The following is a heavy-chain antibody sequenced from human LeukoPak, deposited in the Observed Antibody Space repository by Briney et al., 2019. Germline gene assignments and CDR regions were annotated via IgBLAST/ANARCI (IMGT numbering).Heavy chain of an antibody. CDR3: AKDFGGYRGD. CDR1: GFTFSNAW. Sequence: PGGALRLSCAASGFTFSNAWMNWVRQAPGKGREWVAVISYDGSNKYYADSMKGRFTISRDNSKNTLYLQMNSLRPEDTAVYYCAKDFGGYRGDWGQGTLVTVSS. V-gene: IGHV3-30*18. CDR2: ISYDGSNK. J-gene: IGHJ4*02. D-gene: IGHD5-18*01.